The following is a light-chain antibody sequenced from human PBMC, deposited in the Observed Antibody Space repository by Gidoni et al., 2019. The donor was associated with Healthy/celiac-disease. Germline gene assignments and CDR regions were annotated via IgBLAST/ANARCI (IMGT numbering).Light chain of an antibody. CDR1: QSVSSY. J-gene: IGKJ4*01. CDR2: DAS. CDR3: QQRSSWLT. V-gene: IGKV3-11*01. Sequence: EIVLTQSPATLSLSPGERATLSCRASQSVSSYLAWYHQKPGQAPRRLIYDASNRATGIPARFSGSGSGTDFTLTISSLEPEDFAVYYCQQRSSWLTFGGGTKVEIK.